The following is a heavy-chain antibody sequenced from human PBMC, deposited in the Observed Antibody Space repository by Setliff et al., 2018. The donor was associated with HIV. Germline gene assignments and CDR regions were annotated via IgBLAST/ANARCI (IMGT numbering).Heavy chain of an antibody. CDR3: ARLGYVTFDFDY. Sequence: CTVTGGSISSGGFYWTWIRQHPGKGLEWLGYIYNTGSTYHSPSLESRVTISIDTSKNQFSLKLSSVTAEDTAVYFCARLGYVTFDFDYWGQGTLVTVSS. D-gene: IGHD3-16*01. CDR2: IYNTGST. CDR1: GGSISSGGFY. V-gene: IGHV4-31*03. J-gene: IGHJ4*02.